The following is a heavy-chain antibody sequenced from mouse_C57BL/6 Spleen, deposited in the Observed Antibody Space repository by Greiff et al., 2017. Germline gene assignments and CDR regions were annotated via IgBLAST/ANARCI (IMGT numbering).Heavy chain of an antibody. Sequence: EVKLMESGGGLVKPGGSLKLSCAASGFTFSDYGMHWVRQAPEKGLEWVAYISSGSSTIYYADTVKGRFTISRDNAKNTLFLQRTSLRAEDTAMYYCARRRYGYDACYAMDYWGQGTSVTVSS. CDR3: ARRRYGYDACYAMDY. V-gene: IGHV5-17*01. J-gene: IGHJ4*01. CDR2: ISSGSSTI. CDR1: GFTFSDYG. D-gene: IGHD2-2*01.